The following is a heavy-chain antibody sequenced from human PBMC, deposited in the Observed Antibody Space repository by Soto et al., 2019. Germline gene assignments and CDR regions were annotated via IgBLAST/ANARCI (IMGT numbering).Heavy chain of an antibody. CDR1: GFTFSSYG. D-gene: IGHD3-22*01. CDR3: ANDGDYYDSSGYYPGAFDI. J-gene: IGHJ3*02. V-gene: IGHV3-30*18. CDR2: ISYDGSNK. Sequence: QVQLVESGGGVVQPGRSLRLSCAASGFTFSSYGMHWVRQAPGKGLEWVAVISYDGSNKYYADSVKGRFTISRDNSKNTLYLQMNSLRAEDTAVYYCANDGDYYDSSGYYPGAFDIWGQGTMVTVSS.